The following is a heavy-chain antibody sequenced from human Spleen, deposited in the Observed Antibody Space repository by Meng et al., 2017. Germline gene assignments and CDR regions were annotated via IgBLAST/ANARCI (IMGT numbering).Heavy chain of an antibody. CDR2: IYHSGTT. CDR3: ARSDGIFFDY. D-gene: IGHD3-3*01. Sequence: SETLSLTCAVSGGSISSTKWWNWVRQTAGKGLEWIGEIYHSGTTNYNPSLKSRVTMSVDESKNQFSLKLTSVTAADTAVYYCARSDGIFFDYWGQGTLVTVSS. V-gene: IGHV4-4*02. J-gene: IGHJ4*02. CDR1: GGSISSTKW.